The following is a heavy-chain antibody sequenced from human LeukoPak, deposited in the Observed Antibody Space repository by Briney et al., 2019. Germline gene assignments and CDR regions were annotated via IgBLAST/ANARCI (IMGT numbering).Heavy chain of an antibody. J-gene: IGHJ6*03. CDR3: ARDRGGGHMDV. CDR2: ISWNSGSI. V-gene: IGHV3-9*01. Sequence: GGSLRLSCAASGFTFDDYAMHWVRQAPGKGLEWVSGISWNSGSIGYADSVKGRFTISRDNAKNSLYLQMNSLRAEDTAVYYCARDRGGGHMDVWGKGTTVTISS. D-gene: IGHD2-15*01. CDR1: GFTFDDYA.